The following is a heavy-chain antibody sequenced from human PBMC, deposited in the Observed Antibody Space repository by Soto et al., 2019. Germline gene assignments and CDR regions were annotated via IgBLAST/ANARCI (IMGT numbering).Heavy chain of an antibody. D-gene: IGHD6-6*01. J-gene: IGHJ6*02. V-gene: IGHV5-10-1*01. CDR3: ARTREYSSSLYYYGMDV. CDR2: IDPSDSYT. Sequence: GESLKISCKGSGYSFTSYWISWVRQMPGKGLEWMGRIDPSDSYTNYSPSFQGHVTISADKSISTAYLQWSSLKASDTAMYYCARTREYSSSLYYYGMDVWGQGTTVTVS. CDR1: GYSFTSYW.